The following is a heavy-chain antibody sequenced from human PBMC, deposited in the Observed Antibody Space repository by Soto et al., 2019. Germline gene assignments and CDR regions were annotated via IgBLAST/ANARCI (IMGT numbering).Heavy chain of an antibody. D-gene: IGHD1-26*01. CDR3: ARRKSPRWVDY. CDR2: INHSGST. Sequence: SETLSLTCAVYGGSFSGYYWSWIRQPPGKGLEWIGEINHSGSTNYNPSIKSRVTISVDTSKNQFSLKLSSVTAADTAVYYCARRKSPRWVDYWGQGTLVTVSS. J-gene: IGHJ4*02. V-gene: IGHV4-34*01. CDR1: GGSFSGYY.